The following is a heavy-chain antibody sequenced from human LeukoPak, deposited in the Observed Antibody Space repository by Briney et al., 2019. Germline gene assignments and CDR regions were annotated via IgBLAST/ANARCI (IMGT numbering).Heavy chain of an antibody. CDR2: IYYSGST. D-gene: IGHD1-26*01. CDR1: GGSISSYY. J-gene: IGHJ3*02. CDR3: ARRGVGATTWDAFDI. V-gene: IGHV4-59*08. Sequence: ETLSLTCTVSGGSISSYYWSWIRQPPGKGLEWIGYIYYSGSTNYNPSLKSRVTISLDTSKNQFSLQLSSVTAADTAVYYCARRGVGATTWDAFDIWGQGTLVTVSS.